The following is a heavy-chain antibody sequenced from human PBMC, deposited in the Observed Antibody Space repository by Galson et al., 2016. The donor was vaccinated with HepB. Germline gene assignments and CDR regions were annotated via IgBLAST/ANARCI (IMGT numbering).Heavy chain of an antibody. CDR3: VRGRASGYWWRYCYGMDV. J-gene: IGHJ6*02. V-gene: IGHV4-39*01. Sequence: ETLSLPCPVSGGSISSSSYYWGWIRQPPGKGLEWTGSMYYSGNTYYNPSLKRRVTMSVDTSKNQFSLKLSSVTAADTAVYYCVRGRASGYWWRYCYGMDVWGQGTTVTVSS. CDR1: GGSISSSSYY. CDR2: MYYSGNT. D-gene: IGHD2-8*02.